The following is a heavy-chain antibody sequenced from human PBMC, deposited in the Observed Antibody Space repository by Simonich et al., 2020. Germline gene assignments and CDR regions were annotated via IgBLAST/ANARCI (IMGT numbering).Heavy chain of an antibody. CDR2: ISSSSSYI. V-gene: IGHV3-21*01. J-gene: IGHJ6*02. CDR1: GFTFSSYS. Sequence: EVQLVESGGGLVKPGGSLRISCAASGFTFSSYSMNWVRQAPGKVLAWVSSISSSSSYIYYADSVKGRFTISRDNAKNSLYLQMNSLRAEDTAVYYCARWIAVAGTGAYGMDVWGQGTTVTVSS. CDR3: ARWIAVAGTGAYGMDV. D-gene: IGHD6-19*01.